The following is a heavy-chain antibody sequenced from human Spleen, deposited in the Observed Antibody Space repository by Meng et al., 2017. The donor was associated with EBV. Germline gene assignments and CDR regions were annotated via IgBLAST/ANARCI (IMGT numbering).Heavy chain of an antibody. CDR1: GYTFTNYY. V-gene: IGHV1-2*06. CDR3: ARAYSGYDDLPSY. J-gene: IGHJ4*02. CDR2: INPNSGGR. D-gene: IGHD5-12*01. Sequence: QVHLEQSGAEVKKAGASVKVSCKTSGYTFTNYYIHWVRQAPGQGLEWMGRINPNSGGRDYTQKFQGRVTMTRDTSISTAYMELNSLRSDDTALYYCARAYSGYDDLPSYWGQGTLVTVSS.